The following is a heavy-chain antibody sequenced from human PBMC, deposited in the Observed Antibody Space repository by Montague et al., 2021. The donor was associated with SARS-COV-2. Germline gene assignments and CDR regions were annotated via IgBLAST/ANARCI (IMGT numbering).Heavy chain of an antibody. J-gene: IGHJ6*02. CDR2: TYYRSKWYN. CDR3: ARGIWFGELLTGYYYYGMDV. Sequence: CAISGDSVAGNSAAWNWIRQSPSSGFEWQGRTYYRSKWYNDYAVSVKSRITINPDTSKNQFSLQLNSVTPEDTAVYYCARGIWFGELLTGYYYYGMDVWGQGTTVTVSS. V-gene: IGHV6-1*01. D-gene: IGHD3-10*01. CDR1: GDSVAGNSAA.